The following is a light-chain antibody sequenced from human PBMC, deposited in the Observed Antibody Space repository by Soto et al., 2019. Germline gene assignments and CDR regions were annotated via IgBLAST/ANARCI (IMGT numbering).Light chain of an antibody. CDR2: GAS. CDR3: QEYNDWPLRT. CDR1: QSVSSY. Sequence: EIVLTQSPGTLSLSPGERATLSCRASQSVSSYLAWYQQKPGQAPRLLISGASTRATGIPARFSGSGSGTEITLTISSLESDDFALYFCQEYNDWPLRTFGQGTKVDIK. V-gene: IGKV3-15*01. J-gene: IGKJ1*01.